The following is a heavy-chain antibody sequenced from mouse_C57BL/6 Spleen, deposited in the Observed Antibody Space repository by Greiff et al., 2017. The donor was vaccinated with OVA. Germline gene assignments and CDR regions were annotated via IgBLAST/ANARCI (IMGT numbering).Heavy chain of an antibody. J-gene: IGHJ3*01. V-gene: IGHV1-52*01. Sequence: QVQLQQPGAELVRPGSSVKLSCKASGYTFTSYWMHWVKQRPIQGLEWIGNIDPSDSETHYNQKFKDKATLTVDKSSSTAYMQLSSLTSEDSAVYYCARWDSSYYFDYWGQGTLVTVSA. D-gene: IGHD1-1*01. CDR1: GYTFTSYW. CDR3: ARWDSSYYFDY. CDR2: IDPSDSET.